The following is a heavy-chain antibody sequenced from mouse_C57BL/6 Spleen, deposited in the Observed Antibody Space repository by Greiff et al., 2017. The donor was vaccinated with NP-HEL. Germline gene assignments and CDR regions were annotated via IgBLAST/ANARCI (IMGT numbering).Heavy chain of an antibody. CDR2: IYSRDGST. D-gene: IGHD1-1*01. CDR3: ARSTVVATNAMDY. Sequence: QVQLKESGPELVKPGASVKLSCKASGYTFTSYEINWVKQRPGQGLEWIGWIYSRDGSTKYNENLKGKATLTVDTSSSTAYMEIHSLTSEDSAVYFCARSTVVATNAMDYWGQGTSVTVSS. V-gene: IGHV1-85*01. J-gene: IGHJ4*01. CDR1: GYTFTSYE.